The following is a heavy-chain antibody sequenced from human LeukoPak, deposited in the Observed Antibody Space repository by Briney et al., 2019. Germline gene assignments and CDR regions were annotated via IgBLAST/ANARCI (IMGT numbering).Heavy chain of an antibody. CDR3: GWLFLNFDY. V-gene: IGHV3-30*02. Sequence: GGSLRLSCAASGFTFSTYGMHWVRQAPGKGLEWVAFIRYDGSDKDYADSVKGRFTISRDNSKNTLYLQMNSLRAEDTAVYYCGWLFLNFDYWGQGTLVTVSS. CDR2: IRYDGSDK. D-gene: IGHD3-22*01. J-gene: IGHJ4*02. CDR1: GFTFSTYG.